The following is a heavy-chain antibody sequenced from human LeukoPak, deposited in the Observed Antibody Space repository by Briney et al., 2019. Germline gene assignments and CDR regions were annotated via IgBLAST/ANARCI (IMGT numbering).Heavy chain of an antibody. CDR2: ISSSSSYI. CDR3: ARDQPGIAAAGLDY. CDR1: GFTFSSYS. J-gene: IGHJ4*02. D-gene: IGHD6-13*01. V-gene: IGHV3-21*01. Sequence: PGGSLRLSCAASGFTFSSYSMNWVRQAPGKGLEWVSSISSSSSYIYYADSVKGRFTISRDNAKNSLYLQMNSRRAEDTAVYYCARDQPGIAAAGLDYWGQGTLVTVSS.